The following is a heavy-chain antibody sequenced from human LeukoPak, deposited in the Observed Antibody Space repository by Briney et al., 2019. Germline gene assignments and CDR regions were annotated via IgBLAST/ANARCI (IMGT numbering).Heavy chain of an antibody. J-gene: IGHJ4*02. D-gene: IGHD3-10*01. V-gene: IGHV4-34*01. CDR1: GGSFSGYY. CDR2: INHSGST. CDR3: ARLLWFGDFDC. Sequence: SETLSLTCAVYGGSFSGYYWSWIRQPPGKGLEWIGEINHSGSTNYNPSLKSRVTISVDTSKNQFSLKLSSVTAADTAVYYCARLLWFGDFDCWGQGTLVTVSS.